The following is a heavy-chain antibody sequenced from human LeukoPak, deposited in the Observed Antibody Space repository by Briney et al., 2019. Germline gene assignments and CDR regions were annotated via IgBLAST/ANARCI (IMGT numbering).Heavy chain of an antibody. CDR3: ARVALIIYYYGMDV. D-gene: IGHD3-10*01. J-gene: IGHJ6*02. CDR1: GYTFTSYG. V-gene: IGHV1-18*01. Sequence: ASVKVSCKASGYTFTSYGISWVRQAPGQGLEWMGWISAYNGNTNYAQKLQGRVTMTTDTSTSTAYMELRSLRSDDTAVYYCARVALIIYYYGMDVWGQGTTVTVSS. CDR2: ISAYNGNT.